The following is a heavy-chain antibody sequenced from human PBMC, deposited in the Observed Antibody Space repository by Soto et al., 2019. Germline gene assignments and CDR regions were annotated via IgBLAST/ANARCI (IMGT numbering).Heavy chain of an antibody. D-gene: IGHD2-15*01. Sequence: QVQLQESGPGLVKPSQTLSLTCTVSGGSISSGDYYWSWIRQPPGKGLEGIGYVYYSGSTYYNPSLMSRVTISVDTSKNQFSLKLSSVTAADTAVYYCAREFGGYCSGGSCYSRSDYWGQGTLVTVSS. J-gene: IGHJ4*02. CDR3: AREFGGYCSGGSCYSRSDY. CDR1: GGSISSGDYY. V-gene: IGHV4-30-4*01. CDR2: VYYSGST.